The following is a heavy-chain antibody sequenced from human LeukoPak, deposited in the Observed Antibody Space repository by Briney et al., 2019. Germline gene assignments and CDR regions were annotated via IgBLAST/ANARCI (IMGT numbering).Heavy chain of an antibody. CDR1: GGSTSSYY. D-gene: IGHD6-19*01. CDR2: FYNSGST. CDR3: ASTQQWLAFDY. J-gene: IGHJ4*02. V-gene: IGHV4-59*01. Sequence: SETLSLTCSVSGGSTSSYYWGWIRQPPGMALEWIGCFYNSGSTNYNPSLKSRATTSVDTSKNQLTLRLSSVTAADTAVYYCASTQQWLAFDYWGQGILVTVSS.